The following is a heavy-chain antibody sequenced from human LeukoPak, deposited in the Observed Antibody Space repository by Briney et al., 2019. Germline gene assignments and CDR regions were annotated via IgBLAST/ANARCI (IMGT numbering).Heavy chain of an antibody. CDR3: ARPLSYGSWFDP. Sequence: PSETLSLTCAVSGYSISSGYYWGWIQQPPGKGLEWIANIYHSGSTYYNPSLKSRITISVDTSKNQFSLKLSSVTAADTAVYYCARPLSYGSWFDPWGQGTLVTVSS. D-gene: IGHD4-17*01. J-gene: IGHJ5*02. CDR1: GYSISSGYY. V-gene: IGHV4-38-2*01. CDR2: IYHSGST.